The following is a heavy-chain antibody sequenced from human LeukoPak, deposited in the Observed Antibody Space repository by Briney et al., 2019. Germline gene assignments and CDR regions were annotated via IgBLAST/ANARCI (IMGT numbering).Heavy chain of an antibody. CDR2: INAGNGNT. D-gene: IGHD3-10*01. CDR1: TYTFTGYY. J-gene: IGHJ4*02. CDR3: ARDRLLWFGELFYQFDY. Sequence: ASVKVSCKASTYTFTGYYMHWVRQAPGQRLEWMGWINAGNGNTKYSQKFQGRVTITRDTSASTAYMELSSLRSEDTAVYYCARDRLLWFGELFYQFDYWGQGTLVTVSS. V-gene: IGHV1-3*01.